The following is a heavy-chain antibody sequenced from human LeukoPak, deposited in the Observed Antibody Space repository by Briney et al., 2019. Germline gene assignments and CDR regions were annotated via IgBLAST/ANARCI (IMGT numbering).Heavy chain of an antibody. CDR2: IYSGGSI. Sequence: GGSPRLSCAASGFTVSTNYMSWVRQAPGKGLEWVSIIYSGGSIYYADSVKGRFTTSRDSFKNSLYLQMNSLRAEDTALYYCAKNSDSSGTYFDHWGQGTLVTVSS. CDR3: AKNSDSSGTYFDH. J-gene: IGHJ4*02. V-gene: IGHV3-53*01. D-gene: IGHD3-22*01. CDR1: GFTVSTNY.